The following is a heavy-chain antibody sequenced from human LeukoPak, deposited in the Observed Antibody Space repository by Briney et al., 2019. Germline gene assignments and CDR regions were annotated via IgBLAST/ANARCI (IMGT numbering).Heavy chain of an antibody. D-gene: IGHD3-3*01. J-gene: IGHJ5*02. CDR1: GGSFSGYY. CDR3: ASFLDFWSGYYKGFDP. V-gene: IGHV4-34*01. Sequence: NPSETLSLTCAVSGGSFSGYYWSWIRQPPGKGLEWIGEINHSGSTNYNPSLKSRVTISVDTSKNQFSLKLSSVTAADTAVYYCASFLDFWSGYYKGFDPWGQGTLVTVSS. CDR2: INHSGST.